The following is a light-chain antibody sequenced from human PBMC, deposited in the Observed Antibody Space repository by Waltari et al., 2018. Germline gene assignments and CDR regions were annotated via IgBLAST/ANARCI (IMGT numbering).Light chain of an antibody. CDR2: EAS. Sequence: DIRMTHTPSPLSASEGDRVIIPCRARQCISKWLAWYQQKPGNAPKLLVYEASTLRSGVPSRFSGTGSGAEFTLTISSLQPDDFATYYGQQYNSYSLRTFGGGTKVEIK. CDR3: QQYNSYSLRT. J-gene: IGKJ4*01. V-gene: IGKV1-5*03. CDR1: QCISKW.